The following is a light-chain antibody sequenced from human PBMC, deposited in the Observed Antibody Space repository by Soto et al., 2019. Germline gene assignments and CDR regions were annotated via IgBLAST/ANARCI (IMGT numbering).Light chain of an antibody. CDR2: DVS. J-gene: IGLJ1*01. CDR3: SSFTRSNSYV. V-gene: IGLV2-14*03. Sequence: QSALTQPASVSGSAGQSITSSCTGTSSDVGAYNYVSWYQQHPGKVPKLMIYDVSDRPSGVSNRFSGSKSGNTASLTISGLQAEDEADYYCSSFTRSNSYVFGTGTKVTVL. CDR1: SSDVGAYNY.